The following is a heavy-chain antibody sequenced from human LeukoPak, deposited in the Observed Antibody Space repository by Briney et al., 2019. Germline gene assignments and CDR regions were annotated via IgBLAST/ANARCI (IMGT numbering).Heavy chain of an antibody. CDR1: GGSISSYY. D-gene: IGHD3-9*01. Sequence: PSETLSLTCTVSGGSISSYYWSWIRQPPGTRLEWIGYIYYSGSTNYNPSLKSRVTISVDTSKNQFSLKLSSVTAADTAVYYCARVALYYDILTGYHTLLYFDYWGQGTLVTVSS. V-gene: IGHV4-59*01. CDR3: ARVALYYDILTGYHTLLYFDY. J-gene: IGHJ4*02. CDR2: IYYSGST.